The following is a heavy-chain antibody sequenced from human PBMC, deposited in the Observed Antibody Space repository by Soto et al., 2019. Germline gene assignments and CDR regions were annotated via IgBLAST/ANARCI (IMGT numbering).Heavy chain of an antibody. Sequence: GGSLRLSCAASGFTFSSYSMNWVRQAPGKGLECVSYISSSGSTIYYADSVQGRFTISRDNSKNTLYLQMNSLRSEDTAVYYCARDPLSHGDHFYLDYRGQGALVTVSS. V-gene: IGHV3-48*01. D-gene: IGHD4-17*01. J-gene: IGHJ4*02. CDR1: GFTFSSYS. CDR3: ARDPLSHGDHFYLDY. CDR2: ISSSGSTI.